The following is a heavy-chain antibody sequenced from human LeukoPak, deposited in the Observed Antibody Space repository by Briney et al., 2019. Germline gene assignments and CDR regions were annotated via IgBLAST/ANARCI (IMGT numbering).Heavy chain of an antibody. CDR1: GFTFSGSA. V-gene: IGHV3-73*01. CDR2: IRSKANSYAT. Sequence: QTGGSLRLSCAASGFTFSGSAMHWVRQASGKGLEWVGRIRSKANSYATAYAASVKGRFTISRDDSKNTAYLQMNSLKTEDTAVYYCTSPSQFHMDVWGKGTTVTVSS. J-gene: IGHJ6*03. CDR3: TSPSQFHMDV.